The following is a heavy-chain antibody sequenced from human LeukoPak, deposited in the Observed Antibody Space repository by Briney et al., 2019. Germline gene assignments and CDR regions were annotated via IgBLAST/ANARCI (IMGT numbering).Heavy chain of an antibody. D-gene: IGHD5-18*01. V-gene: IGHV3-9*01. Sequence: PGGSLRLSCAASGFTFSSYAMHWVRQAPGKGLEWVAGVTWNSGNIGYADPVKGRFTISRDNAKNSLYLQMNSLRAEDTALYYCARGSYSYGYSPFDYWGQGTLVTVSS. J-gene: IGHJ4*02. CDR2: VTWNSGNI. CDR1: GFTFSSYA. CDR3: ARGSYSYGYSPFDY.